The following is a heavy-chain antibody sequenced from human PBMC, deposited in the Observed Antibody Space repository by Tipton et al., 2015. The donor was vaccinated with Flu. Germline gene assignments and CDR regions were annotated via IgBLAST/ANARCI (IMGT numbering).Heavy chain of an antibody. Sequence: QLVKSGGGVVQPGRSLRLSCAASGFTFSSYAMHWVRQAPGKGLEWVAVISYDGSNKYYADSVKGRFTISRDNSKNTLYLQMNSLRAEDTAVYYCARDRDWYQLLWTADYWGQGTLVTVSS. CDR3: ARDRDWYQLLWTADY. D-gene: IGHD2-2*01. CDR2: ISYDGSNK. V-gene: IGHV3-30*04. J-gene: IGHJ4*02. CDR1: GFTFSSYA.